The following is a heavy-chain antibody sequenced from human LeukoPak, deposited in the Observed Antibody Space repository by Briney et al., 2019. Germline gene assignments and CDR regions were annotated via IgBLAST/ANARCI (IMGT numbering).Heavy chain of an antibody. J-gene: IGHJ6*02. D-gene: IGHD6-13*01. CDR1: GFTFSIYW. V-gene: IGHV3-30-3*01. Sequence: GGSLRLSCAASGFTFSIYWMSWVRQAPGKGLEWVAVISYDGSNKYYADSVKGRFTISRDNSKNTLYLQMNSLRAEDTAVYYCARDGAAARPEYYYYYYGMDVWGQGTTVTVSS. CDR2: ISYDGSNK. CDR3: ARDGAAARPEYYYYYYGMDV.